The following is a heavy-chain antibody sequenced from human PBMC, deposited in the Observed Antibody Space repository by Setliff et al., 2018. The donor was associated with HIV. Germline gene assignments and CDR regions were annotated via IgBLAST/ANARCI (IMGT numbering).Heavy chain of an antibody. CDR3: ARAAAGNTGPFDL. CDR1: DSGTYY. J-gene: IGHJ4*02. V-gene: IGHV4-4*07. Sequence: PSVTLSLTCTVSDSGTYYWSWIRQPAGKGLEWIGRVSSRGDTNYNPSLKSRVTMSVDTSKNQFSLKLTSVTASDTAVYYCARAAAGNTGPFDLWGQGSPVTVSS. D-gene: IGHD4-17*01. CDR2: VSSRGDT.